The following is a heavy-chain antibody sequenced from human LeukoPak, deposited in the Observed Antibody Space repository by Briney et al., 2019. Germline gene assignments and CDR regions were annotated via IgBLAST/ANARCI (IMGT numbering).Heavy chain of an antibody. CDR1: GYTFTVYY. Sequence: ASVQVSCKASGYTFTVYYMHWVRQAPGQGLEWMGWINPNSGGTNYAQNFQGRVTMARDTSISTAYMELSRLRSDDTAVYYCARDGNWECLRGAFDIWCQGTMVIVSS. V-gene: IGHV1-2*02. CDR3: ARDGNWECLRGAFDI. CDR2: INPNSGGT. J-gene: IGHJ3*02. D-gene: IGHD4-23*01.